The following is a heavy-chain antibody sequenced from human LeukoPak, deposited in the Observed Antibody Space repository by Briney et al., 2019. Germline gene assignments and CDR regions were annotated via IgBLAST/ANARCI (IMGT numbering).Heavy chain of an antibody. V-gene: IGHV1-18*01. CDR3: ARDLVTFGGVIVSGY. CDR2: ISAYNGNT. CDR1: RYTFSNYD. Sequence: ASVKVSCKASRYTFSNYDINWVRQATGQGLEWMGWISAYNGNTNYAQKFQGRITMTTDTSTTTAYMELRSLRSDDTAVYYCARDLVTFGGVIVSGYWGQGTLVTDSS. J-gene: IGHJ4*02. D-gene: IGHD3-16*02.